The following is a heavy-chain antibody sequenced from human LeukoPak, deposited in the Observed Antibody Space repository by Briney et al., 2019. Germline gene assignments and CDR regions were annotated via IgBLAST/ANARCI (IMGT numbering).Heavy chain of an antibody. D-gene: IGHD3-22*01. CDR2: IYPGDSDT. CDR3: ATLEYYYDSSGYV. Sequence: GESLKISCQASGYKITSHWIAWVRQMPGKSPEWMGIIYPGDSDTRYSPSFQGQVTISADKSISTAYLQWSSLKASDTAMYYCATLEYYYDSSGYVWGQGTLVTVSS. J-gene: IGHJ4*02. CDR1: GYKITSHW. V-gene: IGHV5-51*01.